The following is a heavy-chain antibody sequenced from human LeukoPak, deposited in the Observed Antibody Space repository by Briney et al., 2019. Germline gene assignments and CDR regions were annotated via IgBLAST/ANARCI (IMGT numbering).Heavy chain of an antibody. CDR2: INHSGST. Sequence: PSETLSLTCAVYGGSFSGYYWSWIRQPPGKGLEWIGEINHSGSTNYNPSLKSRVTISVDTSKNQFSLKLSSVTAADTAVYYCARAFNLGVTARRWYFDLWGRGTLVTVSS. CDR1: GGSFSGYY. D-gene: IGHD2-21*02. J-gene: IGHJ2*01. CDR3: ARAFNLGVTARRWYFDL. V-gene: IGHV4-34*01.